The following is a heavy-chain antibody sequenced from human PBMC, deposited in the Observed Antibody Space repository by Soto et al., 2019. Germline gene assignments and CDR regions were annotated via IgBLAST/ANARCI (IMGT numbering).Heavy chain of an antibody. CDR2: ISYRGST. V-gene: IGHV4-39*01. D-gene: IGHD6-19*01. J-gene: IGHJ5*02. CDR1: GGSISSTTFY. CDR3: ARLLGWPNYNSFDP. Sequence: PSETLSLTCSVSGGSISSTTFYWGWIRQPPRQGLELIGSISYRGSTSYNPSLKSRVTISVDTSKNQFSLRLTSVTAADTAVYYCARLLGWPNYNSFDPWGQGTQATVSS.